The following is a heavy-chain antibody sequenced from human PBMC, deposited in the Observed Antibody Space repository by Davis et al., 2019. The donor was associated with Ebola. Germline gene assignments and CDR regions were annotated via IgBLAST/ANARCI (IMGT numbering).Heavy chain of an antibody. CDR3: ARGGNWAVDY. CDR1: GGSISSSSYY. D-gene: IGHD1-1*01. CDR2: IYYSGST. Sequence: SETLSLTCTVSGGSISSSSYYWGWIRQPPGKGLEWIGSIYYSGSTYYNPSLKSRVTISVDTSKNQFSLKLSSVTAADTAVYYCARGGNWAVDYWGQGTLVTVSS. V-gene: IGHV4-39*07. J-gene: IGHJ4*02.